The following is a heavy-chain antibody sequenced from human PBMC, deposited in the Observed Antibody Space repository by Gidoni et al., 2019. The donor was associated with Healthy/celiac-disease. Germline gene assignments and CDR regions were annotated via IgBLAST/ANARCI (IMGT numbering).Heavy chain of an antibody. J-gene: IGHJ4*02. V-gene: IGHV1-69*19. CDR2: SIPIFGTA. D-gene: IGHD6-19*01. CDR1: GGTFSSYA. Sequence: QVQLVQSGAEVKKPGSSVKVSCTAAGGTFSSYAIRLVRQAPGQGLEWNGGSIPIFGTANYAQKFQGRVTITAADATSSADMELSTLRSVDTAVYYCASGAIAVACDYCGQGTLVTFSS. CDR3: ASGAIAVACDY.